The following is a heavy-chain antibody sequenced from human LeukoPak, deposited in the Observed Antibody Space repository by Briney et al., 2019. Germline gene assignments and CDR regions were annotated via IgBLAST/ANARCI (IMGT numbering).Heavy chain of an antibody. J-gene: IGHJ1*01. CDR1: GGSISSGTYF. Sequence: SETLSLTCTVSGGSISSGTYFWTWIRQPAGKGLEWIGRIYTSGSTNYNPSLKSRLTISADTSKNQFSLKLTSVTAADTAVYYCARSGSGHGEFFQYWGQGSLVTVSS. CDR2: IYTSGST. V-gene: IGHV4-61*02. D-gene: IGHD2-15*01. CDR3: ARSGSGHGEFFQY.